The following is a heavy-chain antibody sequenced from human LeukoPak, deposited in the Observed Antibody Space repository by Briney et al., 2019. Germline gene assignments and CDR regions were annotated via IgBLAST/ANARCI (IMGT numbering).Heavy chain of an antibody. CDR2: INHSGST. CDR1: GGSFSGYY. J-gene: IGHJ4*02. V-gene: IGHV4-34*01. Sequence: SGTLSLTCAVYGGSFSGYYWSWIRQPPGKGLEWIGEINHSGSTNYNPSLKSRVTISVDTSKNQFSLKLSSVTAADTAVYYCARQPLGSLDYWGQGTLVTVSS. CDR3: ARQPLGSLDY. D-gene: IGHD7-27*01.